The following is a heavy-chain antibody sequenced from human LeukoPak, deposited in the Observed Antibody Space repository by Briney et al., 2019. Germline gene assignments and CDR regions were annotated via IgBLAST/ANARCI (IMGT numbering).Heavy chain of an antibody. CDR2: ISYDGSNK. Sequence: PGGSLRLSCAASGFTFSSYAMHWVRQAPGKGLEWVAVISYDGSNKYYADSVKGRFTISRDNSKNTLYLQMNSLRAEDTAVYYCAKDRQLAPDYWGQGTLVTVSS. CDR1: GFTFSSYA. CDR3: AKDRQLAPDY. D-gene: IGHD6-6*01. J-gene: IGHJ4*02. V-gene: IGHV3-30*04.